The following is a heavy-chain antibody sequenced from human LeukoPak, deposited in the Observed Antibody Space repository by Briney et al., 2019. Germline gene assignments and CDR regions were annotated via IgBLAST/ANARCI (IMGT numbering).Heavy chain of an antibody. CDR2: IYYSGST. D-gene: IGHD4-23*01. V-gene: IGHV4-59*01. CDR3: ARDTGTVVDY. CDR1: GGSISTYY. J-gene: IGHJ4*02. Sequence: SETLSLTCTVSGGSISTYYWSWIRQPPGKGLEWIGYIYYSGSTNYNPSLKSRVTTSVDTSKNQFSLKLSSVTAVDTAVYYCARDTGTVVDYWGQGTLVTVSS.